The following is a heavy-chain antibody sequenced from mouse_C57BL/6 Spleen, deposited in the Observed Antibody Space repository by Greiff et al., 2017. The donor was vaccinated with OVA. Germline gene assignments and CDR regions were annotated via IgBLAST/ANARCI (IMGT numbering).Heavy chain of an antibody. Sequence: VQLQQSGPELVKPGASVKISCKASGYTFTDYYMNWVKQSHGKSLEWIGDINPNNGGTSYNQKFKGKATLTVDKSSSTAYMELRSLTSEDSAVYYCARADGSLDYWGQGTTLTVSS. CDR1: GYTFTDYY. CDR3: ARADGSLDY. D-gene: IGHD2-3*01. CDR2: INPNNGGT. V-gene: IGHV1-26*01. J-gene: IGHJ2*01.